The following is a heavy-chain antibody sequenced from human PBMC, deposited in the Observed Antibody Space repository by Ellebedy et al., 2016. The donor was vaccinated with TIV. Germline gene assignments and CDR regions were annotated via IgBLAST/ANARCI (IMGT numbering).Heavy chain of an antibody. Sequence: GGSLRLSXAASGFTFSNYAMNWVRQAPDKGLEWVAFISYDGNNKYYADSVKGRFTLSRDNSKNTLYLEMNSLRAEDTAVYYCARDRSYSPTYWGQGTLVTVSS. V-gene: IGHV3-30*04. D-gene: IGHD1-26*01. J-gene: IGHJ4*02. CDR2: ISYDGNNK. CDR3: ARDRSYSPTY. CDR1: GFTFSNYA.